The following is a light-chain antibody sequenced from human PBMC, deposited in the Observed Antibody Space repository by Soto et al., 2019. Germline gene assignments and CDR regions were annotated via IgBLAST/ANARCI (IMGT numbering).Light chain of an antibody. CDR1: QSVSSNY. Sequence: EIVLTQSPGTLSLSPGERASLSCRASQSVSSNYLAWFQQKPGQAPRLLISTASSRATGIPARFSGSGSGTDFTLTISSLEPEDFAVYYCQQRSNWPQITFGQGTRLEIK. J-gene: IGKJ5*01. CDR3: QQRSNWPQIT. CDR2: TAS. V-gene: IGKV3D-20*02.